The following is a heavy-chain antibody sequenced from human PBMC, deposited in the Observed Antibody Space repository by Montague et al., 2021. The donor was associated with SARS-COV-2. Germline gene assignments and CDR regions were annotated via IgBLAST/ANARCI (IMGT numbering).Heavy chain of an antibody. V-gene: IGHV4-34*01. D-gene: IGHD3-22*01. J-gene: IGHJ4*02. CDR2: INHRGYI. Sequence: SETLSLTCAVYGGSSSNFYWSWIRQPPGKGLEWIGEINHRGYIDXXPSLESRVTISVDTSKNQFSLKVNSVTAADTAVYYCASAPRNSFGYWAYWGQGTLLTVSS. CDR3: ASAPRNSFGYWAY. CDR1: GGSSSNFY.